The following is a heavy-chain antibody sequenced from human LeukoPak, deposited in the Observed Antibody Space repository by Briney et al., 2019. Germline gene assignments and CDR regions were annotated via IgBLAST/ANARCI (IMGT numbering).Heavy chain of an antibody. CDR2: IYDGGNT. V-gene: IGHV4-30-2*01. CDR1: GDSINSDDYS. CDR3: PRAAGRGGFKYYFDS. Sequence: PSQTLSLTCEVSGDSINSDDYSWNWIRQPPGKGLEWIGSIYDGGNTYYNPSLKSPITISVDRSKNQFSLKLTSVTAADTAIYYCPRAAGRGGFKYYFDSWGQGTLITVSS. D-gene: IGHD5-24*01. J-gene: IGHJ4*02.